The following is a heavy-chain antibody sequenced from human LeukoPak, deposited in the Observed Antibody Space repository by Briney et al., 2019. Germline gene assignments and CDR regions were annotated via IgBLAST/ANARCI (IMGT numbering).Heavy chain of an antibody. CDR1: GYTFTGYY. Sequence: ASVKLSCKASGYTFTGYYMHWVRQAPGQGLEYVGWINPNTGDTKPAQNFQGRVTLTRDTSISTAYMELSSLRSDDSALYYCAGEYCSGGSCRQGFDFWGQGTLVTVSS. V-gene: IGHV1-2*02. CDR3: AGEYCSGGSCRQGFDF. D-gene: IGHD2-15*01. J-gene: IGHJ4*02. CDR2: INPNTGDT.